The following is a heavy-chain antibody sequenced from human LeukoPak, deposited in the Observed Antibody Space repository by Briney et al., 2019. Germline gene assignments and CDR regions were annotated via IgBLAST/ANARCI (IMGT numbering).Heavy chain of an antibody. V-gene: IGHV3-48*01. D-gene: IGHD3-3*01. Sequence: TGGSLRLSCAASGFTFSSYSMNWVRQAPGKGLEWVSYISSSSSTIYYADSVKGRFTISRDNAKNSLYLQMNSLRAEDTAVYYCARAEPTERLRLRFLEWLFSNWGQGTLVTVSS. J-gene: IGHJ4*02. CDR1: GFTFSSYS. CDR3: ARAEPTERLRLRFLEWLFSN. CDR2: ISSSSSTI.